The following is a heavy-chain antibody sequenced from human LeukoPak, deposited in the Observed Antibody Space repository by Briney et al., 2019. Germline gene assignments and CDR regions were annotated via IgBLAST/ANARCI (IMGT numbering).Heavy chain of an antibody. Sequence: GGSLRLSCAASGFTFSSYAMSWVRQAPGKGLEWVSAISKSDGSTYYADSVKGRFTISRDNSKNTLYLQLNSLRAEDTAIYYCAKDLTYYYDSTGYYFDYWGQGTLVTVSS. V-gene: IGHV3-23*01. D-gene: IGHD3-22*01. J-gene: IGHJ4*02. CDR3: AKDLTYYYDSTGYYFDY. CDR1: GFTFSSYA. CDR2: ISKSDGST.